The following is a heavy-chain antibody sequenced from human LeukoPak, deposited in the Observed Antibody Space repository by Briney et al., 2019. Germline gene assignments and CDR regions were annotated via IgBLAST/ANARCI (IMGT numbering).Heavy chain of an antibody. CDR3: ARLSGPPYYDILTGPWFDY. V-gene: IGHV4-39*01. CDR1: GGSIGSSSYF. J-gene: IGHJ4*02. CDR2: VYHSRIT. D-gene: IGHD3-9*01. Sequence: PSETLSLTCSVSGGSIGSSSYFWGWIRQPPGKGLEWIGSVYHSRITYYNPSLKSRVTISVDTSKNQFSLKLSSVTAADTAVYYCARLSGPPYYDILTGPWFDYWGQGTLVTVSS.